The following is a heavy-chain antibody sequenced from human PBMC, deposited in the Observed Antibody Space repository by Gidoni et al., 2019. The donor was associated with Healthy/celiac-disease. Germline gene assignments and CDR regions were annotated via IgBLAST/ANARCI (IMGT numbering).Heavy chain of an antibody. D-gene: IGHD4-17*01. CDR3: ARGGTDYGDYGDY. V-gene: IGHV4-4*02. CDR2: IDHSGST. CDR1: AGSISSSNW. J-gene: IGHJ4*02. Sequence: QVQLQESGPGLVKPSGTLSLPCAVSAGSISSSNWWRWVRQPPGKGLEWIGEIDHSGSTNYNQSLKSRVTISVDKSKNKFSMKLSSVTAADTAVYYCARGGTDYGDYGDYWGQGTLVTVSS.